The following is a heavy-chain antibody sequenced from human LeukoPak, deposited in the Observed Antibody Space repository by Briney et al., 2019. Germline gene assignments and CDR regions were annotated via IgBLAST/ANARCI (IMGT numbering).Heavy chain of an antibody. CDR1: GFTFSSYW. J-gene: IGHJ2*01. V-gene: IGHV3-7*03. D-gene: IGHD3-10*01. Sequence: GGSVRLSCSASGFTFSSYWMSWVGQAPGRELHGVANIKEDGRQKLYVDSVKGRFTISRDNAKNSLYLRMNSLRAEDTAVYYCASPMVWATARYYVDLWGRGPLVTVSS. CDR2: IKEDGRQK. CDR3: ASPMVWATARYYVDL.